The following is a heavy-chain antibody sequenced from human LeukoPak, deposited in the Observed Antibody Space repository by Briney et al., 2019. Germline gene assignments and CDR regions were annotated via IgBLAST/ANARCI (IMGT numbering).Heavy chain of an antibody. CDR3: ARDPRITIFGVVITGDNWFDP. V-gene: IGHV3-30-3*01. Sequence: GGSLRLSCAASGFAFSSYAMHWVRQAPGKGLEWVAVISYDGSNKYYADSVKGRFTISRDNSKNTLYLQMNSLRAEDTAVYYCARDPRITIFGVVITGDNWFDPWGQGTLVTVSS. CDR1: GFAFSSYA. J-gene: IGHJ5*02. CDR2: ISYDGSNK. D-gene: IGHD3-3*01.